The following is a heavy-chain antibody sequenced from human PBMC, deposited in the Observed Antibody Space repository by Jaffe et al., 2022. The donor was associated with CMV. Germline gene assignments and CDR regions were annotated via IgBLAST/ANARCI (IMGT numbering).Heavy chain of an antibody. V-gene: IGHV4-39*01. CDR1: GGSISSSSYY. CDR3: ASSFRGVIKPSFDY. Sequence: QLQLQESGPGLVKPSETLSLTCTVSGGSISSSSYYWGWIRQPPGKGLEWIGSIYYSGSTYYNPSLKSRVTISVDTSKNQFSLKLSSVTAADTAVYYCASSFRGVIKPSFDYWGQGTLVTVSS. D-gene: IGHD3-10*01. CDR2: IYYSGST. J-gene: IGHJ4*02.